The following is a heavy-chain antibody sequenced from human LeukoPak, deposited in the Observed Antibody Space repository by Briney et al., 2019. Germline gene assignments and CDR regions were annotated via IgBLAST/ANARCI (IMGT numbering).Heavy chain of an antibody. CDR2: ISGSGGST. Sequence: PGGSLRLSCAASGFTFSSYAMSWVRQAPGKGLEWVSAISGSGGSTYYADSVKGRFTISRDNSKNTLYLQMNSLRAEDTAVYYCARDNDCSSTSCYASYYYGMDVWGQGTTVTVSS. J-gene: IGHJ6*02. CDR1: GFTFSSYA. D-gene: IGHD2-2*01. CDR3: ARDNDCSSTSCYASYYYGMDV. V-gene: IGHV3-23*01.